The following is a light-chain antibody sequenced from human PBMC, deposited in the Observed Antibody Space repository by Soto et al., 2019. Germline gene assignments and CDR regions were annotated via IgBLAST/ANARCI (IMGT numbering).Light chain of an antibody. V-gene: IGKV1-5*03. CDR2: KAS. Sequence: DIQMKQSPSTLSASVGDRVTITCRASQSISSWLAWYQQKPGKAPKLLIYKASNLESGVPSRFSGSGSGTEFTLTISSLQPDDFATYSCQQYNSYSSFGQGTKVDIK. CDR3: QQYNSYSS. CDR1: QSISSW. J-gene: IGKJ1*01.